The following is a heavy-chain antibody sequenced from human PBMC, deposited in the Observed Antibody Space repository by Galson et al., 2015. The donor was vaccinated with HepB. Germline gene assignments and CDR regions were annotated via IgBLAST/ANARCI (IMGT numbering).Heavy chain of an antibody. CDR3: AREYRFGGFIVTSYFDH. V-gene: IGHV1-46*03. J-gene: IGHJ4*02. CDR2: INPDNGIT. CDR1: GYTLTSYY. D-gene: IGHD3-16*02. Sequence: SVKVSCKASGYTLTSYYLHWVRQAPGQGLEWMGLINPDNGITTYTKKFQGRVTMTRDTSTSTVYMELSSLRSEDTAVYYCAREYRFGGFIVTSYFDHWGQGTLVTVSS.